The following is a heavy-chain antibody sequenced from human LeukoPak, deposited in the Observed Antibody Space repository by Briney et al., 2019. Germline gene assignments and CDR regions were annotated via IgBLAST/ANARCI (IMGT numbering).Heavy chain of an antibody. Sequence: SETLSLTCAVYGGSFSGYYWSWIRQPPGKGLEWIGEINHSGSTNYNPSLKSRVTISVDTSKNQFSLKLSSVTAADTAVYYCARGPGYYYYYYGMDVWGQGTTVTVFS. V-gene: IGHV4-34*01. J-gene: IGHJ6*02. CDR2: INHSGST. CDR3: ARGPGYYYYYYGMDV. CDR1: GGSFSGYY.